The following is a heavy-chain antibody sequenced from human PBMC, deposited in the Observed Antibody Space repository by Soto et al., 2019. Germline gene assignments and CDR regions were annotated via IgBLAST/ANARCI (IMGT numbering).Heavy chain of an antibody. D-gene: IGHD5-12*01. J-gene: IGHJ4*02. Sequence: SPTLSLTCGISGDSVSNNRVTWHWIRQSPSRGLEWLGRIYYRSRWYTDYAISVKSRMTISADTSKNQFSLQLNSVTPEDTAVYFCVRDYIVETMDRFDYWGRGTRVTVS. CDR1: GDSVSNNRVT. CDR3: VRDYIVETMDRFDY. CDR2: IYYRSRWYT. V-gene: IGHV6-1*01.